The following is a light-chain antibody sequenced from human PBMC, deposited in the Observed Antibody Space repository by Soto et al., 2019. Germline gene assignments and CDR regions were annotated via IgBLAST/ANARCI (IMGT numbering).Light chain of an antibody. V-gene: IGKV1-39*01. CDR2: AAS. Sequence: DIHMSQSPSSLSAPVGYRLTITCRASQSISSSLNWYQQKPGQAPKLLIYAASILQSGVPSRFSGSGAGTDFTLTISSLQPEDFATYYCQQNYSTPITFGQGTRLEIK. J-gene: IGKJ5*01. CDR1: QSISSS. CDR3: QQNYSTPIT.